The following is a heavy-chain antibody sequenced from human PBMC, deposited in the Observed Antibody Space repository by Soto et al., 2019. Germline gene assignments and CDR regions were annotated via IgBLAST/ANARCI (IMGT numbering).Heavy chain of an antibody. V-gene: IGHV3-23*01. D-gene: IGHD6-19*01. CDR3: ANRKGSSGFDD. Sequence: GWSLRLSCAASGITFSSFALSCVRHAPGKGLEWVSAISGSGDSTFYAGSVRGRFTISRDNSKNTLYLQMNSLRAEDTALYYCANRKGSSGFDDWVQGTMVTVSS. CDR1: GITFSSFA. CDR2: ISGSGDST. J-gene: IGHJ4*02.